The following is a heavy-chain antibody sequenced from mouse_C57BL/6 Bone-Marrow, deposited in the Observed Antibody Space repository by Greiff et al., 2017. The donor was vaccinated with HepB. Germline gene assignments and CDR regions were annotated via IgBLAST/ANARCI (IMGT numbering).Heavy chain of an antibody. CDR3: ARKGRRRGYYYAMDY. CDR2: IWSGGST. Sequence: VKLVESGPGLVQPSQSLSITCTVSGFSLTSYGVHWVRQSPGKGLEWLGVIWSGGSTDYNAAFISRLSISKDNSKSQVFFKMNSLQADDTAIYYCARKGRRRGYYYAMDYWGQGTSVTVSS. V-gene: IGHV2-2*01. J-gene: IGHJ4*01. CDR1: GFSLTSYG. D-gene: IGHD2-12*01.